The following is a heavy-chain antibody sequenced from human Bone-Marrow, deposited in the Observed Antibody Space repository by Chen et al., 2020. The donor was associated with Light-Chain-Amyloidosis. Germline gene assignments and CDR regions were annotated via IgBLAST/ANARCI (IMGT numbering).Heavy chain of an antibody. J-gene: IGHJ4*02. Sequence: EVLLVESGGEVVQPGGSLRLSCTASGFSFSTYWMHWVRQSPGKGLVSVSRTNSAGTSTTYADSVKGRFTVSRDNTKNTMYLEMNSLRVEDTAVYYCARTTLRYLHYWGQGTLVTVSS. CDR2: TNSAGTST. D-gene: IGHD3-9*01. CDR1: GFSFSTYW. V-gene: IGHV3-74*01. CDR3: ARTTLRYLHY.